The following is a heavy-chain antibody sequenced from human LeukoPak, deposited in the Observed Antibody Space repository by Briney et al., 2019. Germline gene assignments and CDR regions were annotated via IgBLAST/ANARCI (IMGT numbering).Heavy chain of an antibody. Sequence: SQTLSLTCTVSGGSISSGDYYWSWIRQPPGKGLEWIGYIYYSGSTYYNLSLKSRVTISVDTSKNQFSLKLSSVTAADTAVYYCARTWDYGDPFAVDYWGQGTLVTVSS. CDR3: ARTWDYGDPFAVDY. D-gene: IGHD4-17*01. CDR1: GGSISSGDYY. J-gene: IGHJ4*02. CDR2: IYYSGST. V-gene: IGHV4-30-4*08.